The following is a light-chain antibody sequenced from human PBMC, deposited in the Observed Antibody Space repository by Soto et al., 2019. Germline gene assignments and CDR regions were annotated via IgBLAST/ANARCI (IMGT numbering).Light chain of an antibody. J-gene: IGLJ1*01. V-gene: IGLV2-11*01. CDR1: SSDVGRYNY. Sequence: QSALTQPRSVSGSPGQSVTISCTGTSSDVGRYNYVSWYQQHPGKAPKLIIFDVSKRPSGVPDRFSGSKSGNTASLTISGLQAEDEADYSCCSYAGTYTYVFGTGTKLTVL. CDR3: CSYAGTYTYV. CDR2: DVS.